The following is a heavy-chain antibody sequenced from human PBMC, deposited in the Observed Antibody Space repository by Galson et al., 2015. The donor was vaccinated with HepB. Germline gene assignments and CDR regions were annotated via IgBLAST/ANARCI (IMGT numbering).Heavy chain of an antibody. J-gene: IGHJ2*01. CDR3: ARPGYCSATDCYDYWYFDL. D-gene: IGHD2-2*03. Sequence: SLRLSCAASGFTFSRHPMSWVRQAPGKGLEWVSALTYSIGSTYYADSVKGRFTISRDDSKKTLYLQMDSLRAEDTAVYYCARPGYCSATDCYDYWYFDLWGRGTLVTVSS. CDR1: GFTFSRHP. V-gene: IGHV3-23*01. CDR2: LTYSIGST.